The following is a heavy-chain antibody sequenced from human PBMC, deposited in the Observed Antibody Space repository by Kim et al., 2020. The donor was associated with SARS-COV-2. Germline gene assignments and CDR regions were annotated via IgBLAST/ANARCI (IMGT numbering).Heavy chain of an antibody. D-gene: IGHD5-18*01. V-gene: IGHV4-61*01. J-gene: IGHJ4*02. CDR2: IYSGGST. CDR1: GGSVSSGSYY. CDR3: ARGSGGYSWGYFDD. Sequence: SETLSLTCTVSGGSVSSGSYYWSWIRQAPGKGLEWIGYIYSGGSTNYNHSLKSRVTISVDTSKNQFSLKLSSVTAADTAVFYCARGSGGYSWGYFDDWGQGTLVTVSS.